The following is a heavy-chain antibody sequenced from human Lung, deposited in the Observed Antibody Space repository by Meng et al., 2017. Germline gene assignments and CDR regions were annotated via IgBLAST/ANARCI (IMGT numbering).Heavy chain of an antibody. V-gene: IGHV3-21*01. CDR2: ISRDSRYI. D-gene: IGHD2-15*01. CDR1: GFTFSNYS. J-gene: IGHJ4*02. Sequence: EVQLVESGGGLVTPGGSLRLSCAASGFTFSNYSMNWVRQAPGKELEWVSSISRDSRYIFYADSVKGRFTISRDNGKKLLYLQMNSLSPEDTAVFYCARFETVGVATGDFWGQGTLVTVSS. CDR3: ARFETVGVATGDF.